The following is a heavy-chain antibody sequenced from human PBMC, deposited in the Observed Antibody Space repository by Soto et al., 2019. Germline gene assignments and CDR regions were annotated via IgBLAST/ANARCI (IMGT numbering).Heavy chain of an antibody. V-gene: IGHV1-69*06. CDR3: ASWGMGVVPAATPNGMDV. CDR2: IIPIFGTA. D-gene: IGHD2-2*01. J-gene: IGHJ6*02. Sequence: QVQLVQSGAEVKKPGSSVKVSCKASGGTFSSYAISWVRQAPGQGLEWMGGIIPIFGTANYAQKFQGRVTITADKSTSTAYMELSSLRSEDTAVYYCASWGMGVVPAATPNGMDVWGQGTTVTVSS. CDR1: GGTFSSYA.